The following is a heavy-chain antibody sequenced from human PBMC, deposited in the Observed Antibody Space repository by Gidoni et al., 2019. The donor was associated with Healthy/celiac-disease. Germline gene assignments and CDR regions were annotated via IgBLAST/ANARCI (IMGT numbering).Heavy chain of an antibody. CDR2: IWYDGSNK. J-gene: IGHJ4*02. CDR3: AREVAAAGIFTSALGY. Sequence: QVQLVESGGGVVQPGRSLSLSCAASGFTFSSYGMHWVRQAPGKGREWVAVIWYDGSNKYYADSVKGRFTISRDNSKNTLYLQMNSLRAEDTAVYYCAREVAAAGIFTSALGYWGQGTLVTVSS. D-gene: IGHD6-13*01. CDR1: GFTFSSYG. V-gene: IGHV3-33*01.